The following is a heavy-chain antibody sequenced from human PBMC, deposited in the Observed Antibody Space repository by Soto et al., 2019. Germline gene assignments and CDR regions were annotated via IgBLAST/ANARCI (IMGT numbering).Heavy chain of an antibody. CDR3: GKGIAVAGNQPPYYFDY. J-gene: IGHJ4*02. Sequence: SVKVSCKASGGTFSSYAISWVRQAPGQGLEWMGGIIPIFGTANYAQKFQGRVTITADESTSTAYMELSSLRSEDTAVYYCGKGIAVAGNQPPYYFDYWGQGTLVTVSS. V-gene: IGHV1-69*13. CDR2: IIPIFGTA. D-gene: IGHD6-19*01. CDR1: GGTFSSYA.